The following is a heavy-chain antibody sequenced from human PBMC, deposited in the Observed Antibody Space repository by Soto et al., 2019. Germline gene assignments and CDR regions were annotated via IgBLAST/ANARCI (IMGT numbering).Heavy chain of an antibody. Sequence: PGGSLRLSRAASGFTFSSYAMSWVRQAAWKGLEWVSAISGSGGSTYYADSVKGRFTISRDNSKNTLYLQMNSLRAEDTAVYYCAQATSPKLWLYFDYWGQGTRVTVSS. D-gene: IGHD5-12*01. J-gene: IGHJ4*02. CDR3: AQATSPKLWLYFDY. V-gene: IGHV3-23*01. CDR2: ISGSGGST. CDR1: GFTFSSYA.